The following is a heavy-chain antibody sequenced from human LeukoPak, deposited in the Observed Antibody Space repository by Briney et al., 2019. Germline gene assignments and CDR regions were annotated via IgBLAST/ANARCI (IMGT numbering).Heavy chain of an antibody. CDR2: INHSGST. CDR1: GGSFSGYY. D-gene: IGHD6-13*01. CDR3: ARSWYGY. Sequence: PSETLSLTCAVYGGSFSGYYWSWIRQPPGKGLEWIGEINHSGSTNYNPSLKSRVTISVDTSKNQFSLKLSSVTAADTAVYYCARSWYGYWGQGTLVTVSS. J-gene: IGHJ4*02. V-gene: IGHV4-34*01.